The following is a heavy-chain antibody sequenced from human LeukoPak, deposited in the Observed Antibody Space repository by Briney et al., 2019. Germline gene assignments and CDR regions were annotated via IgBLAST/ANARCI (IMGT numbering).Heavy chain of an antibody. V-gene: IGHV3-23*01. J-gene: IGHJ6*02. D-gene: IGHD3-10*01. CDR1: GFTFSSYA. CDR3: AKEGYYGSGSYYNLFPGWDRDYYGMDV. Sequence: PGGSLRLSCAASGFTFSSYAMSWVRQAPGKGLEWVSAISGSGGSTYYADSVKGRFTISRDNSKNTLYLQMNSLRAEDTAVYYCAKEGYYGSGSYYNLFPGWDRDYYGMDVWGQGTTVTVSS. CDR2: ISGSGGST.